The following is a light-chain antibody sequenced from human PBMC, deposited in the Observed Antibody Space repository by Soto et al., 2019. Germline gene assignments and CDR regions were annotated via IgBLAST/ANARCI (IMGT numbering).Light chain of an antibody. J-gene: IGLJ2*01. CDR1: SANIGKNT. Sequence: QSVLTQPPSASGTPGQRVTISCSGSSANIGKNTVNWYQQLPGTAPTLLIYSNNQQPSGVPDRFSGSKSGTSASLAISGLQSEDEADYYCAAWDDSLNGVVFGGGTKLTVL. CDR2: SNN. CDR3: AAWDDSLNGVV. V-gene: IGLV1-44*01.